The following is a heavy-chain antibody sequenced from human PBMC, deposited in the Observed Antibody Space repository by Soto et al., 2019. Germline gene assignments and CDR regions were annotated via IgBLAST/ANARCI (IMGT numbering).Heavy chain of an antibody. CDR3: AKGQIVATGRGYYGMDV. CDR2: ISYDGSDK. CDR1: GFTFSRYG. V-gene: IGHV3-30*18. J-gene: IGHJ6*02. D-gene: IGHD5-12*01. Sequence: QVQLVESGGGVVQPGRSVRLSCAASGFTFSRYGMHWVRQAPGKGLEWVTVISYDGSDKYYADSVKGRFTISRDNSKNTLYLQMNSLRLEDTVIYYCAKGQIVATGRGYYGMDVWGQVTTVTVSS.